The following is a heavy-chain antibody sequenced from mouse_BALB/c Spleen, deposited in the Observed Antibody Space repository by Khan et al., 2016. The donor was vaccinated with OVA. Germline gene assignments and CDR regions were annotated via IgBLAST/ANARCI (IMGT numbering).Heavy chain of an antibody. CDR3: AREGAYYRSDGWFAY. Sequence: VQLQQSEAELARPGASVKMSCKASGYTFTSYTMHWVKQRPGQGLEWIGYISPSSGYTNYNQKFKDKATLTADKSSSTAYMHLSSLTSEDAAVCYCAREGAYYRSDGWFAYWGQGTLVTVSA. CDR1: GYTFTSYT. D-gene: IGHD2-14*01. CDR2: ISPSSGYT. V-gene: IGHV1-4*01. J-gene: IGHJ3*01.